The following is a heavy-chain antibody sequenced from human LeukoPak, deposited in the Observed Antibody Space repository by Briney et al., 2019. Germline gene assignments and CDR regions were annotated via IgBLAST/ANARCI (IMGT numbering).Heavy chain of an antibody. Sequence: GGSLRLSCAASGFTFSDYYMSWIRQAPGKGLEWVSYISSSGSTIYYADSVKGRFTISRDNAKNSLYLQMNSLRAEDTAVYYCARDGEYSYGYSDAFDIWGQGTMVTVSS. D-gene: IGHD5-18*01. J-gene: IGHJ3*02. CDR2: ISSSGSTI. V-gene: IGHV3-11*04. CDR1: GFTFSDYY. CDR3: ARDGEYSYGYSDAFDI.